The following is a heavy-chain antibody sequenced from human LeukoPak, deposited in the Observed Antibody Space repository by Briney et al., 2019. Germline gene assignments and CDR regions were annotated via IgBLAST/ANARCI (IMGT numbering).Heavy chain of an antibody. CDR2: FSWNMTI. CDR3: AKGAAVAGMYFQH. J-gene: IGHJ1*01. D-gene: IGHD6-19*01. V-gene: IGHV3-9*01. Sequence: SGFRLHDXXXXXVXXXPRXXXXXXSSFSWNMTIGYADFVKGRFNISRDNAKNSLYLQMNSLRAEDTALYYCAKGAAVAGMYFQHWGQGTLVTVSS. CDR1: GFRLHDXX.